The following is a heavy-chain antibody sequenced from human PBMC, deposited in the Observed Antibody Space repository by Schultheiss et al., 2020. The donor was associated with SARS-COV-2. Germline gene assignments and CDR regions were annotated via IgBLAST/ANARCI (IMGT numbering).Heavy chain of an antibody. V-gene: IGHV4-59*01. Sequence: SQTLSLTCTVSGDSISSYYWSWIRQPPGKGLEWIGYIEYSGSTTYNPSLKSRVTMSIDTSKNQFSLRLSSVTAADTAVYYCARESEGTNWYFDLWGRGTLVTVSS. CDR1: GDSISSYY. CDR3: ARESEGTNWYFDL. J-gene: IGHJ2*01. CDR2: IEYSGST. D-gene: IGHD1-7*01.